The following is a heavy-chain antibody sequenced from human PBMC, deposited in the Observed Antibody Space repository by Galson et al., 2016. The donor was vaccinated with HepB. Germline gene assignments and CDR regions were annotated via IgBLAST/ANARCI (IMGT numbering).Heavy chain of an antibody. CDR1: GFTFSTYG. D-gene: IGHD5-18*01. J-gene: IGHJ2*01. CDR3: AKVFREYSYGYSGWYFDL. CDR2: ISLDGSKH. Sequence: SLRLSCAASGFTFSTYGLHWVRQAPGKGLEWVAVISLDGSKHYYADSVEGRLTISRENSKNTLYLQMISLRAEDTAVYYCAKVFREYSYGYSGWYFDLWGRGTLVTVSS. V-gene: IGHV3-30*18.